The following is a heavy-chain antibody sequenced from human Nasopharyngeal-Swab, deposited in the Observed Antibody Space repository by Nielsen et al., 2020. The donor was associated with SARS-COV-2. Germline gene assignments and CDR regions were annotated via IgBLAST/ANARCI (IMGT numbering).Heavy chain of an antibody. D-gene: IGHD3-10*01. CDR1: GFTFSSYG. CDR2: IHGDGRNT. J-gene: IGHJ4*02. CDR3: VRDNYGVDY. Sequence: GGSLRLSCAASGFTFSSYGMHWVRRAPGKGLEWISEIHGDGRNTNYADSVKGRFTISRDNAKSTLYLQMNSLRVEDTAVYYCVRDNYGVDYWGQGTLVTVSS. V-gene: IGHV3-74*01.